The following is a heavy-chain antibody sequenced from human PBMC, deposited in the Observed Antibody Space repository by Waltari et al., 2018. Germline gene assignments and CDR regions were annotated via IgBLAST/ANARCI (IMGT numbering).Heavy chain of an antibody. V-gene: IGHV1-69*01. CDR1: GGTFSSYA. CDR2: IIPTFGTG. Sequence: QVQLVQSGAEVKKPGSSVKVSCKASGGTFSSYAISWVRPGPGQGLEWMGGIIPTFGTGNYAQKLQGRVAITADESTRTAYMELSILSSEDTAGYYCAREAMVRGVYYYYGMDVWGQGTTVTVSS. J-gene: IGHJ6*02. CDR3: AREAMVRGVYYYYGMDV. D-gene: IGHD3-10*01.